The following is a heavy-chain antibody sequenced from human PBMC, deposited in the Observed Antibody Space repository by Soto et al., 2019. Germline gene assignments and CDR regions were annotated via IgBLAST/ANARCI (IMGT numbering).Heavy chain of an antibody. CDR2: ITAISSTI. CDR3: ARGSGSYYQVDY. D-gene: IGHD3-10*01. V-gene: IGHV3-48*02. Sequence: GGSLRLSCVASGFTFETYSMNWVRQVPGKGLEWLSYITAISSTIHYADSVRGRFTISRDNAKNSLYLQMNSLRDEDTALYYCARGSGSYYQVDYWGQGTLVTVSS. J-gene: IGHJ4*02. CDR1: GFTFETYS.